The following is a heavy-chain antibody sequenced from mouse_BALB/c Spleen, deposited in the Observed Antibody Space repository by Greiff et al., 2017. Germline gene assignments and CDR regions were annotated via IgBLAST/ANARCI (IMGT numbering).Heavy chain of an antibody. CDR2: ISTYYGDA. CDR3: AREGNYDVFAY. CDR1: GYTFTDYA. J-gene: IGHJ3*01. V-gene: IGHV1S137*01. Sequence: QVQLQQSGAELVRPGVSVKISCKGSGYTFTDYAMHWVKQSHAKSLEWIGVISTYYGDASYNQKFKGKATMTVDKSSSTAYMELARLTSEDSAIYYCAREGNYDVFAYWGQGTLVTVAA. D-gene: IGHD2-1*01.